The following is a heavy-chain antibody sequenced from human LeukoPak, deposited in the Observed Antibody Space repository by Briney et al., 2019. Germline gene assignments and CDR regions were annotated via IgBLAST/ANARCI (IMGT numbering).Heavy chain of an antibody. CDR1: GGSISSGDYY. J-gene: IGHJ4*02. CDR2: IYYSGST. V-gene: IGHV4-30-4*01. CDR3: ARTYYYDSSGYYSGHFDY. D-gene: IGHD3-22*01. Sequence: SQTLSLTCTVSGGSISSGDYYWSWIRQPPGKGLEWIGYIYYSGSTYYNPSLKSRVTTSVDTSKNQFSLKLSSVTAADTAVYYCARTYYYDSSGYYSGHFDYWGQGTLVTVSS.